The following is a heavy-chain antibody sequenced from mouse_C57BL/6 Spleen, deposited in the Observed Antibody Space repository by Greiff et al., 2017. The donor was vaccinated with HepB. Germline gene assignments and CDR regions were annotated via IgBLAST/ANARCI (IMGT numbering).Heavy chain of an antibody. D-gene: IGHD1-1*01. Sequence: EVQRVESEGGLVQPGSSMKLSCTASGFTFSDYYMAWVRQVPEKGLEWVANINYDGSSTYYLDSLKSRFIISRDNAKNILYLQMSSLKSEDTATYYFAREGYYGSSDYYAMDYWGQGTSVTVSS. CDR3: AREGYYGSSDYYAMDY. V-gene: IGHV5-16*01. CDR2: INYDGSST. J-gene: IGHJ4*01. CDR1: GFTFSDYY.